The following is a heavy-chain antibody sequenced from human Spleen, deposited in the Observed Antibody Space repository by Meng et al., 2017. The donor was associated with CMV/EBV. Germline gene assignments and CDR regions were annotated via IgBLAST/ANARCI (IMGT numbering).Heavy chain of an antibody. J-gene: IGHJ4*02. CDR2: INSGSGNI. V-gene: IGHV3-21*05. D-gene: IGHD3-10*01. Sequence: ESLKISCVTSGLDFRSYGMDWVRQAPGKGLEWVSHINSGSGNIHYADSVKGRFTISRENAKNSLYLQMNSLRVEDTAVYYCVREVGFGWGQGTLVTVSS. CDR3: VREVGFG. CDR1: GLDFRSYG.